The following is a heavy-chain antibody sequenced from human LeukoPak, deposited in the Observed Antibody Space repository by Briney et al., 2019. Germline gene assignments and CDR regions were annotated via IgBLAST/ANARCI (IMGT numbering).Heavy chain of an antibody. V-gene: IGHV3-30*02. CDR2: IRSDGSDK. CDR3: EKHDSSSDY. J-gene: IGHJ4*02. Sequence: AGGSLRLSCAASGFIFSTYGIHWVRQAPGKGLEWVAFIRSDGSDKSYAGSVMGRFTISRDNSKNTLYLQMNTLRAEDTAVYYCEKHDSSSDYWGQGTLVTVSS. D-gene: IGHD3-22*01. CDR1: GFIFSTYG.